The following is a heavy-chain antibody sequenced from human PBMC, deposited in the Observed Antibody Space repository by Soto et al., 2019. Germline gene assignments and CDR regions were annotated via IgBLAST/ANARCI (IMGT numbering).Heavy chain of an antibody. CDR1: RGTFGNYA. J-gene: IGHJ6*01. D-gene: IGHD3-10*01. V-gene: IGHV1-69*09. Sequence: QVQLVQSGAEVKKPGSSVKVSCTASRGTFGNYAISWVRQAPGQGLEWVGKAIPVFGIANYAQKFEGRVTITADRFTNTAYMELSSLRSEDTALYYCVRVAVPGIYGEDVW. CDR2: AIPVFGIA. CDR3: VRVAVPGIYGEDV.